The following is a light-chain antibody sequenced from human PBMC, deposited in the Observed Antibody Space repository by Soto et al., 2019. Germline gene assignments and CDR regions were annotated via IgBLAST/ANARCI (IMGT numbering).Light chain of an antibody. CDR1: SSDIGTYNH. V-gene: IGLV2-14*01. CDR3: SSFTRSRTPDGV. CDR2: SVN. J-gene: IGLJ2*01. Sequence: QSVLTQPASVSGSPGQSITISCTGSSSDIGTYNHVTWYQQHPGQAPKLIIYSVNSRPSRAPSRFSGSKSGDTAFLTISGLQAEDEADYYCSSFTRSRTPDGVFGGGTKVTVL.